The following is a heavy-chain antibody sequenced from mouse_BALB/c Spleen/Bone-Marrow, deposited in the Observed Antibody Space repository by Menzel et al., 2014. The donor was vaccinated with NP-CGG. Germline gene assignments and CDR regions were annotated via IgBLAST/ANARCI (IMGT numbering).Heavy chain of an antibody. D-gene: IGHD2-4*01. CDR2: IGPANGNT. CDR3: ATMITDWYFDV. V-gene: IGHV14-3*02. J-gene: IGHJ1*01. Sequence: VQLQQSGAELVKPGASVKLSCTASGFNIKDTYMHWVKQRPEQGLEWIGRIGPANGNTKYDPKFQGKATITADTSSNTAYPQLSSLTSEDTAVYYCATMITDWYFDVWGAGTTVTVSS. CDR1: GFNIKDTY.